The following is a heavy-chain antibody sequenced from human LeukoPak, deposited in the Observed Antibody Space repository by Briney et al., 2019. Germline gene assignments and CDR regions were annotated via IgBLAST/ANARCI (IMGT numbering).Heavy chain of an antibody. CDR3: ASPRAKYFTNGICYIRDAFDI. D-gene: IGHD2-8*01. J-gene: IGHJ3*02. CDR1: GFTFSSYE. Sequence: GGSLRLSCAASGFTFSSYEMNWVRQAPGKGLEWVSYISSSGGTIYYADSVKGRFTISRDNAKNSLHLQMNSLRGEDTALYYGASPRAKYFTNGICYIRDAFDIWGQGTTVTVSS. V-gene: IGHV3-48*03. CDR2: ISSSGGTI.